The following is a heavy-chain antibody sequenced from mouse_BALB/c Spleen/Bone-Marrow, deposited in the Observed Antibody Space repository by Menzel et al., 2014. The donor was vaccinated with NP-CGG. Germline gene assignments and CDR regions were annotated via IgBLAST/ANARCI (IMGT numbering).Heavy chain of an antibody. CDR1: GYTFSNYW. V-gene: IGHV1-9*01. D-gene: IGHD1-1*01. CDR2: ILPGSGTA. Sequence: QVQLKQSGAELMRPGASVKISCKATGYTFSNYWIDWVKQRPGHGLERIGEILPGSGTANYNEKFKGKATFTADTSSNTAYMQLSSLTSEDSALYYCARASVVPYYFDFWGQGTTLTVSS. CDR3: ARASVVPYYFDF. J-gene: IGHJ2*01.